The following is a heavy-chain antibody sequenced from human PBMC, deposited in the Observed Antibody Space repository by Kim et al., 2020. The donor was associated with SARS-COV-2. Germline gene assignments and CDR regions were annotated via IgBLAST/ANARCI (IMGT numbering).Heavy chain of an antibody. CDR3: ARARYPLYGSGSYYY. CDR2: IKQDGSEK. CDR1: GFTFSSYW. V-gene: IGHV3-7*01. J-gene: IGHJ4*02. D-gene: IGHD3-10*01. Sequence: GGSLRLSCAASGFTFSSYWMSWVRQAPGKGLEWVANIKQDGSEKYYVDSVKGRFTISRDNAKNSLYLQMNSLRAEDTAVYYCARARYPLYGSGSYYYWGQGTLVTVSS.